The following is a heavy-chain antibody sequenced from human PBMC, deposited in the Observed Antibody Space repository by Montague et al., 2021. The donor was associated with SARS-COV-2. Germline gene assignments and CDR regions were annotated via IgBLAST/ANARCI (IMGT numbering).Heavy chain of an antibody. V-gene: IGHV4-39*01. D-gene: IGHD6-19*01. J-gene: IGHJ4*02. CDR1: GGSISSSSYY. Sequence: ETLSLTCTVSGGSISSSSYYWAWIRQPPGKGLEWIGSICYRGSTYYNPSLKSRVFISVDTSKNQLSLTLTSVTAADTAVYYCATQEDPSGWIPGPFDFWGQGTLLSVSS. CDR2: ICYRGST. CDR3: ATQEDPSGWIPGPFDF.